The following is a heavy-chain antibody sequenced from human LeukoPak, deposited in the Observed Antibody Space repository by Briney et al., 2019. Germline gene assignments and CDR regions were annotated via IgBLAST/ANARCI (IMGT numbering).Heavy chain of an antibody. J-gene: IGHJ3*02. D-gene: IGHD4-11*01. V-gene: IGHV4-59*01. CDR2: IYYTGAT. Sequence: SETLSLTCSVSGGFINSYYWSWIRQSPGKGLEWIGYIYYTGATYYNPSLESRVTISIDTSKRQLSLELRSVTAADSAVYFCARDRRESSKPNDAFDIWGQGTMVTASA. CDR1: GGFINSYY. CDR3: ARDRRESSKPNDAFDI.